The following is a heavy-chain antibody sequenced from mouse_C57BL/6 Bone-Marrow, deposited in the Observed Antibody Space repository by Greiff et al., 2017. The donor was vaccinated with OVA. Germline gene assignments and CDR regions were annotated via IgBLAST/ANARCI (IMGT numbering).Heavy chain of an antibody. V-gene: IGHV1-22*01. CDR3: AGYDGYYVWFAY. CDR2: INPNNGGT. J-gene: IGHJ3*01. Sequence: VQLKQSGPELVKPGASVKMSCKASGYTFTDYNMHWVKQSHGKSLEWIGYINPNNGGTSYNQKFKGKATLTVNKSSSTAYMELRSLTSEDSAVYYCAGYDGYYVWFAYWGQGTLVTVSA. D-gene: IGHD2-3*01. CDR1: GYTFTDYN.